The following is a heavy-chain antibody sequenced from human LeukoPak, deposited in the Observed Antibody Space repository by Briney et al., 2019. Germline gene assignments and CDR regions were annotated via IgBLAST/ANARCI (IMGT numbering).Heavy chain of an antibody. CDR3: ARAMIVVVIDGGDAFDI. V-gene: IGHV3-33*01. CDR1: GFTFSSYG. Sequence: GGSLRLSCAASGFTFSSYGMHWVRQAPGKGLEWVAVIWYDGSNKYYADSVKGRFTISRDNSKNTLYLQMNSLRAEDTAVYYCARAMIVVVIDGGDAFDIWGQGTMVTVSS. J-gene: IGHJ3*02. D-gene: IGHD3-22*01. CDR2: IWYDGSNK.